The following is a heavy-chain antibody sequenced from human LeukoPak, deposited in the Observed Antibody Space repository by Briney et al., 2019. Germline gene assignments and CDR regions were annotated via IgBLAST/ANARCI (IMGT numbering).Heavy chain of an antibody. CDR2: IGSSTNYI. Sequence: GGSLRLSCAASGFTFSSYNMNWVRQAPGKGLEWVSSIGSSTNYIYHSDSVKGRFIISRDNAKNSLYLQMNSLRAEDTAVYYCAKVLSVYGDFDYWGQGTLVTVSS. CDR3: AKVLSVYGDFDY. CDR1: GFTFSSYN. V-gene: IGHV3-21*04. J-gene: IGHJ4*02. D-gene: IGHD5/OR15-5a*01.